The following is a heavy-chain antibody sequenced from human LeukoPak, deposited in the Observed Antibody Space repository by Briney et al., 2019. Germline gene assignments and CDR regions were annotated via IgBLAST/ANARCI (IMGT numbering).Heavy chain of an antibody. Sequence: SQTLSLTCTVSGGSISSGSYYWSWIRQPAGKGLEWIGRIYTSGSTYYNPSLKSRVTISVDTSKNQFYLKLTSVTAADTAVFYCARHRIPVTGNWFDPWGQGTLVTVSS. CDR3: ARHRIPVTGNWFDP. V-gene: IGHV4-61*02. J-gene: IGHJ5*02. D-gene: IGHD6-19*01. CDR1: GGSISSGSYY. CDR2: IYTSGST.